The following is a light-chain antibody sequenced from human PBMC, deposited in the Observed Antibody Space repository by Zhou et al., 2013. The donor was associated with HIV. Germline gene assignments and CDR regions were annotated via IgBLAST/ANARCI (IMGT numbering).Light chain of an antibody. CDR3: QKHNGE. CDR1: ETVGRS. CDR2: ETS. Sequence: IQMTQSPSIVSASLGVRVTITCRANETVGRSLAWYQQKRGKAPSLVIYETSILDKGVPSRFAGSGSGTEFILTITSLQPDDLATYFCQKHNGEFGQGTRLEIK. V-gene: IGKV1-5*01. J-gene: IGKJ5*01.